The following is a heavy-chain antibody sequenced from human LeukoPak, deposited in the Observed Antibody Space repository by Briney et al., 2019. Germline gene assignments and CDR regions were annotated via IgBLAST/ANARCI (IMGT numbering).Heavy chain of an antibody. J-gene: IGHJ4*02. CDR2: IGGSGDTM. D-gene: IGHD4-17*01. V-gene: IGHV3-48*01. Sequence: PGGSLRLSCVASGFTFSTYSMNWVRQAPGKGLEWVSYIGGSGDTMYYADSVRGRFTISRDNAKNSLYLQMNSLRAEDTAVYYCAKDPMATVTTVDSDWGQGTLVTVSS. CDR3: AKDPMATVTTVDSD. CDR1: GFTFSTYS.